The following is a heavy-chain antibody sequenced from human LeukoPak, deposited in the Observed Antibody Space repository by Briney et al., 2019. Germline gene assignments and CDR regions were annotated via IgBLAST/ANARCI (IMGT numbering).Heavy chain of an antibody. V-gene: IGHV4-34*01. J-gene: IGHJ4*02. CDR2: INHSGST. CDR3: ASGLPRSFDY. CDR1: GGSFSGYY. Sequence: PSETLSLTCAVYGGSFSGYYWSWIRQPPGKGLEWIGEINHSGSTSYNPSLKSRVTISVDTSKNQFSLKLSSVTAADTAVYYCASGLPRSFDYWGQGTLVTVSS. D-gene: IGHD2-15*01.